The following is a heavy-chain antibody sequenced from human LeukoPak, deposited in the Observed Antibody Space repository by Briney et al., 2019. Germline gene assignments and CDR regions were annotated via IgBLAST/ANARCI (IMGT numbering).Heavy chain of an antibody. CDR1: EFTFSNYA. Sequence: PGGSLRLSCAASEFTFSNYAMSWVRQAPGKGLEWVSAISGSGGSTYYADSVKGRFTISRDNSKNTLYLQMNSLRAEDTAVYYCAKGSYSSGWPFDYWGQGTLVTVSS. CDR3: AKGSYSSGWPFDY. CDR2: ISGSGGST. V-gene: IGHV3-23*01. D-gene: IGHD6-19*01. J-gene: IGHJ4*02.